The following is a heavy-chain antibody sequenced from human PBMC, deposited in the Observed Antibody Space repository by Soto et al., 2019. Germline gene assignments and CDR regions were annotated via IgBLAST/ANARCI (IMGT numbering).Heavy chain of an antibody. Sequence: QVHLAQSGAEVKKPGSSVKVSCKAPGGTFSSFAISWVRQAPGQGLEWMGWMNPNTGNSGYAQKFQGRVTMTSDTSISTAHMELSSLRSEDTAVYYCARRAETNGWNGFGADKYYFDFWGQGTLVTVSS. CDR3: ARRAETNGWNGFGADKYYFDF. CDR1: GGTFSSFA. D-gene: IGHD1-1*01. V-gene: IGHV1-8*02. J-gene: IGHJ4*02. CDR2: MNPNTGNS.